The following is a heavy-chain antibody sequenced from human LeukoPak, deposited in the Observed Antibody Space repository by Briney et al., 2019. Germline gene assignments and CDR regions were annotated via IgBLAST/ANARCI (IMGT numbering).Heavy chain of an antibody. V-gene: IGHV1-69*13. D-gene: IGHD4-23*01. CDR1: GGTFSSYA. CDR3: ARGGGGNSHYYYYYGMDV. J-gene: IGHJ6*02. CDR2: IIPIFGTA. Sequence: SVKVSCKASGGTFSSYAISWERQAPGQGLEWMGGIIPIFGTANYAQKFQGRVTITADESTSTAYMELSSLRSEDTAVYYCARGGGGNSHYYYYYGMDVWGQGTTVTVSS.